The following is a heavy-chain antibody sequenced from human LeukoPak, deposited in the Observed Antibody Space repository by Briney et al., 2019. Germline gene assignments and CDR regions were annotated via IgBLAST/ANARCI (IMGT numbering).Heavy chain of an antibody. D-gene: IGHD3-3*01. Sequence: ASVKVSCKASGYTFTGYYMHWVRQAPGRGLEWMGWINPNSGGTNYAQKFQGRVTMTRDTSISTAYMELSRLRSDDTAVYYCARGSDDFWSGYSPSYWGQGTLVTVSS. J-gene: IGHJ4*02. V-gene: IGHV1-2*02. CDR1: GYTFTGYY. CDR3: ARGSDDFWSGYSPSY. CDR2: INPNSGGT.